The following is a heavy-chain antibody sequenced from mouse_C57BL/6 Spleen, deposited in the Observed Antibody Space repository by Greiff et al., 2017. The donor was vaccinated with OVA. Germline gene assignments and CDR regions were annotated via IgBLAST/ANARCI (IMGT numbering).Heavy chain of an antibody. V-gene: IGHV1-59*01. Sequence: QVQLQQPGAELVRPGTSVKLSCKASGYTFTSYWMHWVKQRPGQGLEWIGVIDPSDSYTNYNQKFKGKPTLTVDTSSSTAYMQLSSLTSEDSAVYYCARGDDGYYGFAYWGQGTLVTVSA. CDR3: ARGDDGYYGFAY. CDR1: GYTFTSYW. J-gene: IGHJ3*01. D-gene: IGHD2-3*01. CDR2: IDPSDSYT.